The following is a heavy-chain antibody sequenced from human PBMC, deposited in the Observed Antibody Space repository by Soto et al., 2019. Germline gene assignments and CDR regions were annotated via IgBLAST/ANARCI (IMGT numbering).Heavy chain of an antibody. V-gene: IGHV1-69*12. CDR3: ARPKDCGGDCYRGEFDY. J-gene: IGHJ4*02. CDR2: IIPIFGTA. D-gene: IGHD2-21*02. CDR1: GGTFSSYA. Sequence: QVQLVQSGAEVKKPGSSVKVSCKASGGTFSSYAISWVRQAPGQGLEWMGGIIPIFGTANYAQKFQGRVTITAXXSXSXXYMELSSLRSEDTAVYYCARPKDCGGDCYRGEFDYWGQGTLVTVSS.